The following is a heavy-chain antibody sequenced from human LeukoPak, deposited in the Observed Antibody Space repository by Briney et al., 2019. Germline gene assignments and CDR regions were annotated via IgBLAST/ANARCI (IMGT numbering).Heavy chain of an antibody. J-gene: IGHJ4*02. Sequence: TSETLSLTCAVSGGSISSGGYSWSWIRQPLGKGLEWIGYIYYSGSTYYNPSLKSRVTVSFDTSKNHFSLTLTSVTAADTAVYFCVGGSTGFGRAWGQGILVTVSS. CDR2: IYYSGST. V-gene: IGHV4-30-4*07. CDR3: VGGSTGFGRA. CDR1: GGSISSGGYS. D-gene: IGHD2-8*02.